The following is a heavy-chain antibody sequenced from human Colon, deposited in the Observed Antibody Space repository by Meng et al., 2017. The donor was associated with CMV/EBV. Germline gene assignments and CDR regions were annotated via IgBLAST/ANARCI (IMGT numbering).Heavy chain of an antibody. J-gene: IGHJ6*02. Sequence: GESLKISCEASGFTFSNFAMSWVRQAPGKGVEWVSGIRGNGASADYADSVKGRFTISRDNSKNRLYLQMNSLRAEDTAVYYCARGAENQLNGWYYGMDVWGQGTAVTVSS. D-gene: IGHD6-19*01. V-gene: IGHV3-23*01. CDR2: IRGNGASA. CDR3: ARGAENQLNGWYYGMDV. CDR1: GFTFSNFA.